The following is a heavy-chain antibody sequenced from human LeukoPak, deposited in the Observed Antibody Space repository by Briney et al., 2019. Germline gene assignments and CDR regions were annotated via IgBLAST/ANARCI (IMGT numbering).Heavy chain of an antibody. CDR3: AGRPTGYSSGYIH. D-gene: IGHD5-18*01. CDR1: AITFSNYA. CDR2: ISGSAHKI. J-gene: IGHJ4*02. Sequence: PGGSLRLSCVASAITFSNYAVSWVRQAPEKGLDWVSVISGSAHKIRYADSVKGRFTISRDNSENIVYLQMNNLRVEDTAVYYCAGRPTGYSSGYIHWGQGTLVTVSS. V-gene: IGHV3-23*01.